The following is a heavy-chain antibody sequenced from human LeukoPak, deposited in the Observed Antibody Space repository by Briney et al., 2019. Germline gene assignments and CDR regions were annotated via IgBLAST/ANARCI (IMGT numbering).Heavy chain of an antibody. V-gene: IGHV3-7*01. CDR3: AGDILTGYYMGY. CDR2: IKQDGSEK. CDR1: GFTFSSYW. Sequence: GGSLRLSCAASGFTFSSYWMSWVRQAPGKGLEWVANIKQDGSEKYYVDSVKGRFTISRDNAKNSLYLQMNSLRAEDTAVYYCAGDILTGYYMGYWGQGTLVTVPS. D-gene: IGHD3-9*01. J-gene: IGHJ4*02.